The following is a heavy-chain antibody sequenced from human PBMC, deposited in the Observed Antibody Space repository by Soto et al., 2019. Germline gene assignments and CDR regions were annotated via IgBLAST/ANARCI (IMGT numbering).Heavy chain of an antibody. V-gene: IGHV1-69*13. CDR3: AAVISPFFNYYYGMDV. CDR1: GGTFSSYA. J-gene: IGHJ6*02. Sequence: SVKVSCKASGGTFSSYAISWVRQAPGQGLEWMGGIIPIFGTANYAQKFQGRVTITADESTSTAYMELSSLRSEDTAVYYCAAVISPFFNYYYGMDVWGQGTTVTVSS. CDR2: IIPIFGTA. D-gene: IGHD3-10*01.